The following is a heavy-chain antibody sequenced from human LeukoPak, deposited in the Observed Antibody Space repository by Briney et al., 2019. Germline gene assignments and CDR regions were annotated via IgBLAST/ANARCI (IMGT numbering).Heavy chain of an antibody. V-gene: IGHV4-38-2*01. CDR3: ARPPRYWAGSGYVLDY. J-gene: IGHJ4*02. CDR1: GYSISSGYY. Sequence: SEPLSLTCAVSGYSISSGYYWGWIRQPPGKGLEWIGSIYHSGSTYYNPSLKSRVTISVDTSKNQFSLKLSSVTAADTAVYYCARPPRYWAGSGYVLDYWGQGTLVTVSS. D-gene: IGHD3-22*01. CDR2: IYHSGST.